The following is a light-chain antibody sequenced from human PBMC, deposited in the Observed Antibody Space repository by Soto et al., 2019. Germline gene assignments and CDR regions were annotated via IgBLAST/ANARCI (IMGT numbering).Light chain of an antibody. CDR3: QQRSSWPLT. J-gene: IGKJ4*01. CDR2: DAS. V-gene: IGKV3-11*01. CDR1: QSIIGY. Sequence: EIVLTQSPATLSLSPGERATLSCRASQSIIGYLAWYQQKPGQPPRLLIYDASNRATGIPARFSGSGSVTDFTLTISSLEPEDFAVYYCQQRSSWPLTFGGGTKVDIK.